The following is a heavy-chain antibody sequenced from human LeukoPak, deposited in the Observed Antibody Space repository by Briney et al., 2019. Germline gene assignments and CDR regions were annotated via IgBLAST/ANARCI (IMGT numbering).Heavy chain of an antibody. J-gene: IGHJ4*02. V-gene: IGHV3-30-3*01. CDR1: GFIFNSYT. CDR2: ISFDGSDQ. CDR3: ARVGEARERSRPFDY. D-gene: IGHD3-10*01. Sequence: PGRSLRLSCAASGFIFNSYTIHWVRRAPGKGLEGVAVISFDGSDQYYTDSVKGRFTISKDNSKNTVYLQMDSLRAEDTAVYYCARVGEARERSRPFDYWGQGTAVTVSS.